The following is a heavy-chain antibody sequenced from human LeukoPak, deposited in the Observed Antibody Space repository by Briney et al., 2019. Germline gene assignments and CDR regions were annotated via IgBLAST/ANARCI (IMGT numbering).Heavy chain of an antibody. CDR3: AIVRGGGFDP. D-gene: IGHD3-16*01. V-gene: IGHV3-53*01. CDR2: IYSGDRR. Sequence: PGGSLRLSCAASGFTVSSNYMSWVRQAPGKGLEWVSVIYSGDRRNYADSVKGRFTISRDNSKTTLYLQMNSLRAEDTAIYYCAIVRGGGFDPWGQGTLVTVSS. J-gene: IGHJ5*02. CDR1: GFTVSSNY.